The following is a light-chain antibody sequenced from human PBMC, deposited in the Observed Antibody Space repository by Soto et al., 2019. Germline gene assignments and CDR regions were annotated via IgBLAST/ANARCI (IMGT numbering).Light chain of an antibody. V-gene: IGKV3D-20*01. CDR1: QSVSNNY. CDR2: GAS. J-gene: IGKJ5*01. CDR3: QQYGSSPIT. Sequence: EIVLTHSPATLSLSPWDIATLSCGASQSVSNNYLAWYQQKPGLAPRLLIYGASSRATGIPDRFSGSGSGTDFTLTISRLEPEDFAVYYCQQYGSSPITFGQGTRLENK.